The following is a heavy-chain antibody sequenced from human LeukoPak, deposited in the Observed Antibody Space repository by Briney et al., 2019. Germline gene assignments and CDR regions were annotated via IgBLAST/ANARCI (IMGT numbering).Heavy chain of an antibody. CDR3: AKDKQRIAAAGIFDY. CDR2: ISWNSGSI. CDR1: GFTFDDYD. J-gene: IGHJ4*02. Sequence: GGSLRLSCAASGFTFDDYDMHWVRQAPGKGLEWVSGISWNSGSIGYADSVKGRFTIPRDNAKNSLYLQMNSLRAEDTALYYCAKDKQRIAAAGIFDYWGQGTLVTVSS. V-gene: IGHV3-9*01. D-gene: IGHD6-13*01.